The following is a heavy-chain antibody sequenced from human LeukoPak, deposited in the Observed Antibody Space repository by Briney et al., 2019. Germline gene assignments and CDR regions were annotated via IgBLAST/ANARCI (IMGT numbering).Heavy chain of an antibody. V-gene: IGHV3-23*01. CDR1: GFTFSSYA. J-gene: IGHJ4*02. Sequence: GSLRLSCAASGFTFSSYAMSWVRQAPGKGLEWVSAISGSGGSTYYADSVKGRFTISRDNSKNTLYLQMNSLRAEDTAVYYCVNYYDSSGYYAGAIDYWGQGTLVTVSS. D-gene: IGHD3-22*01. CDR2: ISGSGGST. CDR3: VNYYDSSGYYAGAIDY.